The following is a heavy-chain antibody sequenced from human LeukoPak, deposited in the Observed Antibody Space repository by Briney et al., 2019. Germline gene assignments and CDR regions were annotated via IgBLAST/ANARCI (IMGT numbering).Heavy chain of an antibody. CDR3: ASEYQQPLDY. D-gene: IGHD2-2*01. CDR2: IRSGSSFK. V-gene: IGHV3-21*01. J-gene: IGHJ4*02. Sequence: GGSLRLSCAASGFAFSSYSMNWVRQAPGKGLESVSSIRSGSSFKYYAYSVKGRFTISRDNAKNSLYLQMSSLRAEDTAVYHCASEYQQPLDYWGQGALVTVSS. CDR1: GFAFSSYS.